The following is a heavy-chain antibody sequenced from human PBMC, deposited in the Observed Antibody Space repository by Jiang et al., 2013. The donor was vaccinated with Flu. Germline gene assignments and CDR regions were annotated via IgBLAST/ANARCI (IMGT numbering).Heavy chain of an antibody. CDR1: GGAISTSSYL. Sequence: SLTCTVSGGAISTSSYLWGWIRQPPGKGLEWIGSVYYTGNTYYNPSLKRRVTISVDTSKSQFSLKLSSVTAADTAVYYCSRHSKYSGFDYLHWFDPWGQGTLVTVSS. D-gene: IGHD5-12*01. J-gene: IGHJ5*02. CDR3: SRHSKYSGFDYLHWFDP. V-gene: IGHV4-39*01. CDR2: VYYTGNT.